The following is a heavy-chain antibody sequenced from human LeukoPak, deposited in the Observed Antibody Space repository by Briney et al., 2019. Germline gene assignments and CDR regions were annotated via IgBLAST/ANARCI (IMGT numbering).Heavy chain of an antibody. Sequence: PGRSLRLSCAAYGFMFDGHAMHWVRQAPGKGLEWVSGIGWNTGSFDYVDFVKGRFTVSRDNVKKSLYLQMNSLTSEDTALYYRARARSRSVRGTIPGWAWNLDLWGRGTLVTVSS. CDR3: ARARSRSVRGTIPGWAWNLDL. J-gene: IGHJ2*01. CDR2: IGWNTGSF. CDR1: GFMFDGHA. V-gene: IGHV3-9*01. D-gene: IGHD3-10*01.